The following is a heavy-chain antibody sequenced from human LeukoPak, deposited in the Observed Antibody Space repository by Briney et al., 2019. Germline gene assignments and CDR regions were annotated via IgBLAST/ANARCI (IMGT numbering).Heavy chain of an antibody. V-gene: IGHV3-48*04. D-gene: IGHD4-23*01. J-gene: IGHJ3*02. CDR2: ISSSSSTI. Sequence: GGSLRLSCAASGFTFSSYSMNWVRQAPGKGLEWVSYISSSSSTIYYADSVKGRFTISRDNAKNSLYLQMNSLRAEDTAVYYCARVRNYGGPKAKDAFDIWGQGTMVTVSS. CDR3: ARVRNYGGPKAKDAFDI. CDR1: GFTFSSYS.